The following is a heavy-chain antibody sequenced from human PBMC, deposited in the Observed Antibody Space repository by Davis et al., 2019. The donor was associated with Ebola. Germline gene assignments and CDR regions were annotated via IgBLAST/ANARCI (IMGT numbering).Heavy chain of an antibody. CDR2: IIPILGIA. CDR3: ARVSDYVWGSYRYFDY. J-gene: IGHJ4*02. Sequence: AASVKVSCKASGGTFSSYAISWVRQAPGQGLEWMGRIIPILGIANYAQKFQGRVTITADKSTSTAYMELSSLRSEDTAVYYCARVSDYVWGSYRYFDYWGQGTLVTVSS. D-gene: IGHD3-16*02. V-gene: IGHV1-69*04. CDR1: GGTFSSYA.